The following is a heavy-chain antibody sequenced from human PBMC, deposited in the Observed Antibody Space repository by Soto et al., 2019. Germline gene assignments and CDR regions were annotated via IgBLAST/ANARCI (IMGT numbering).Heavy chain of an antibody. J-gene: IGHJ4*02. Sequence: SVKVSCKTSGGSVSNYAFSWVRQAPGQGLEWVGGIVPIFGTTTYAQKFQGRVTITADESTNSVNMELTSLRSEDTAVYYCARDWRYTGCDYIYFDSWGQGTLVTVSS. D-gene: IGHD5-12*01. CDR1: GGSVSNYA. CDR3: ARDWRYTGCDYIYFDS. CDR2: IVPIFGTT. V-gene: IGHV1-69*13.